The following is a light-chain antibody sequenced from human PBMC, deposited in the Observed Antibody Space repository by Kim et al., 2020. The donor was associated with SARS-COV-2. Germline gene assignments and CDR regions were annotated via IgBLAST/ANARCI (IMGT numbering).Light chain of an antibody. CDR2: DAS. J-gene: IGKJ5*01. V-gene: IGKV3-11*01. Sequence: EIVLTQSPATLSLSPGERATLSCRASQSVSSYLAWYQQKPGQAPRLLIYDASNRATGIPARFSGSGSGTDFTLTIISLEPEDFAVYYCQRRSNWPPSFGQVTRLEIK. CDR3: QRRSNWPPS. CDR1: QSVSSY.